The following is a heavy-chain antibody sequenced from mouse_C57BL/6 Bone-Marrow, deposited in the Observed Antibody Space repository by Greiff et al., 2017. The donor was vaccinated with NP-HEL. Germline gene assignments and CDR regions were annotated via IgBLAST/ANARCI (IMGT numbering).Heavy chain of an antibody. CDR2: IYPGGGYT. D-gene: IGHD4-1*01. V-gene: IGHV1-63*01. Sequence: QVQLQQSGAELVRPGTSVKMSCKASGYTFTNYWIGWAKQRPGHGLEWIGDIYPGGGYTNYNEKFKGKATLTADKYSSTAYMQISRLTSEDSAIYYSERESLLGAMDDWGQGTTVTVAS. CDR3: ERESLLGAMDD. CDR1: GYTFTNYW. J-gene: IGHJ4*01.